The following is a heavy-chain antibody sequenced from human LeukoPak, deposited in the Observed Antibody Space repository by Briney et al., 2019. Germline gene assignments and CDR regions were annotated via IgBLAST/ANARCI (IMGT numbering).Heavy chain of an antibody. V-gene: IGHV4-59*08. J-gene: IGHJ4*02. CDR3: ARHNDFWSGYLGY. CDR1: GDSMNSHH. CDR2: IYYSGST. Sequence: SETLSLTCTVSGDSMNSHHWTWIRQPPGKGLEWIGYIYYSGSTNYNPSLKSRVTISVDTWKKQFSLKLTSVTAADTAVYYCARHNDFWSGYLGYWGRGTLVTVSS. D-gene: IGHD3-3*01.